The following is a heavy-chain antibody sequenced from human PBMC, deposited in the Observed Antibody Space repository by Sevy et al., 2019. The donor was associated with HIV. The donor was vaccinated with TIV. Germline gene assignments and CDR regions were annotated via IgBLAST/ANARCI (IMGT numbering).Heavy chain of an antibody. CDR3: ARGPSYYDILTGYFRNWFDP. CDR1: GGSISSYY. D-gene: IGHD3-9*01. V-gene: IGHV4-59*13. Sequence: SETLSLTCTVSGGSISSYYWSWIRQPPGKGLEWIGHIYYSGSTNYNPSLKSRVTISVDTSKNQFSLKLSSVTAADTAVYYCARGPSYYDILTGYFRNWFDPWGPGTLVTVSS. J-gene: IGHJ5*02. CDR2: IYYSGST.